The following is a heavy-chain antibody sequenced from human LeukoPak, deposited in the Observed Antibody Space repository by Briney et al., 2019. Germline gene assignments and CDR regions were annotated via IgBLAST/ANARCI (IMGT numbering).Heavy chain of an antibody. CDR2: TYPGDSDT. Sequence: PGESLKISCKASGYSFSTYWIGWVRQMPGKGLEWMGITYPGDSDTRYSPSFQGQVTISADKSISTAYLQWSTLKASDSAMYYCARHNRCDYWGQGTLVTVSS. D-gene: IGHD5-24*01. CDR3: ARHNRCDY. V-gene: IGHV5-51*01. J-gene: IGHJ4*02. CDR1: GYSFSTYW.